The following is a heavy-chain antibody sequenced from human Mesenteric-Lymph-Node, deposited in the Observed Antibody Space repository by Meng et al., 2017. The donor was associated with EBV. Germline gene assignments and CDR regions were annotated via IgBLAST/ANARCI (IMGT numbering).Heavy chain of an antibody. CDR2: IRGSGTNT. Sequence: EVQLLESGGGLVQPRGSLRLSCAASGFTFSSYAMSWVRQAPGKGLEWVSAIRGSGTNTFYADSVKGRFTISRDNSKNQLYLQMNSLKVDDTAIYYCAKWTSCYEPWGQGALVTVSS. CDR3: AKWTSCYEP. D-gene: IGHD2-2*01. J-gene: IGHJ5*02. V-gene: IGHV3-23*01. CDR1: GFTFSSYA.